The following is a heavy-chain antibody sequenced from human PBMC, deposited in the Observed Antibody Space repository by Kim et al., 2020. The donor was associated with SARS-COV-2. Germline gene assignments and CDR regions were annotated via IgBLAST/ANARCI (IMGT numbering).Heavy chain of an antibody. CDR2: ISGSGGST. D-gene: IGHD3-3*01. CDR1: GFTFSSYA. CDR3: AKVXSXXDFWSGYYYPYYFXX. Sequence: GGSLRLSCAASGFTFSSYAMSWVRQAPGKGLEWVSAISGSGGSTYYADSVKGRFTISRDNSKNTLYQQMNSXRAEDTAVYYCAKVXSXXDFWSGYYYPYYFXXWGQGXXVTVSS. V-gene: IGHV3-23*01. J-gene: IGHJ4*02.